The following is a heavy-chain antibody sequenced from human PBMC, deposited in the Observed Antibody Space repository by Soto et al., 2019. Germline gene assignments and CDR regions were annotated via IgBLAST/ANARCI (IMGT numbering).Heavy chain of an antibody. CDR3: ARSGQQWLVRCWFDP. J-gene: IGHJ5*02. CDR2: ISSSGSTI. V-gene: IGHV3-11*01. Sequence: GGSLRLSCAASGFTFSDYYMSWIRQAPGKGLEWVSYISSSGSTIYYADSVKGRFTISRDNAKNSLYLQMNSLRAEDTAVYYCARSGQQWLVRCWFDPWGQGTLVTVSS. D-gene: IGHD6-19*01. CDR1: GFTFSDYY.